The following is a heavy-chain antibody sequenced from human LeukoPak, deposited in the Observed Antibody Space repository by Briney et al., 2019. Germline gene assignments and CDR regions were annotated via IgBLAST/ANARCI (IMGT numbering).Heavy chain of an antibody. J-gene: IGHJ5*02. CDR2: IIPIFGTA. CDR1: GGTFSSYA. Sequence: GASVKVSCKASGGTFSSYAISWVRQAPGQGLEWMGGIIPIFGTANFAQKFQGRVTITADESTSTAYMELSSLGSEDTAVYYCARAYKSSSWYQTHWLDPWGQGTLVTVSS. CDR3: ARAYKSSSWYQTHWLDP. V-gene: IGHV1-69*13. D-gene: IGHD6-13*01.